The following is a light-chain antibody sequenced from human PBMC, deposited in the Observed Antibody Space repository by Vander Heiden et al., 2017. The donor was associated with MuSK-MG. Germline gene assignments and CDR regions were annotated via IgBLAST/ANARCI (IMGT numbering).Light chain of an antibody. V-gene: IGKV1-39*01. CDR1: QSISSH. CDR2: AAS. J-gene: IGKJ2*01. CDR3: QQTDWNAFIT. Sequence: DIQMTQSPSSLSASVGDTATITCRASQSISSHINWYQQKPWKAPKLLIFAASILQRSVPSKFSGSGCGKNFTLTISRRQPEDFAPYYYQQTDWNAFITFGQGTKMDIK.